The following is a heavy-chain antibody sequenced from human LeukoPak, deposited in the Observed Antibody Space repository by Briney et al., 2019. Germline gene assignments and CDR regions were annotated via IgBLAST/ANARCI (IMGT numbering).Heavy chain of an antibody. CDR1: GFTFSKYW. D-gene: IGHD4-17*01. V-gene: IGHV3-74*01. CDR2: INPDGSYT. J-gene: IGHJ3*02. Sequence: GGSLRLSCAASGFTFSKYWIHWVRQAPAKGLEWVSRINPDGSYTSYADSVKGRFTISRDNAKNSLYLQMNSLRAEDTAVYYCARIISGGEENHDAFDIWGQGTMVTVSS. CDR3: ARIISGGEENHDAFDI.